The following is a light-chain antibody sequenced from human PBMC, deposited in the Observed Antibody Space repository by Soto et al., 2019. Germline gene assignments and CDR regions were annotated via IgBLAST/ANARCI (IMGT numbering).Light chain of an antibody. Sequence: EIVMTQSPATLSVSPGGRATLSCRASQSISGTLAWYQQKPGQAPSLLIYGASTRTTSFPARFRGSGSGTDFTLTISSLQSEDFAVYYCQQYNNSPWTFGQGTKVEIK. CDR3: QQYNNSPWT. CDR1: QSISGT. J-gene: IGKJ1*01. CDR2: GAS. V-gene: IGKV3-15*01.